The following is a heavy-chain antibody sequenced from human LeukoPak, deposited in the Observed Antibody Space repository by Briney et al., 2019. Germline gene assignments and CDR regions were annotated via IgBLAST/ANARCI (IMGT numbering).Heavy chain of an antibody. CDR1: GYTFTSYG. CDR2: TSAYNGNT. D-gene: IGHD3-22*01. CDR3: ARSLKRITMIVVVIPAPAPFDY. V-gene: IGHV1-18*01. Sequence: ASVKVSCKASGYTFTSYGISWVRQAPGQGLEWMGWTSAYNGNTNYAQKLQGRVTMTTDTSTSTAYMELRSLRSDDTAVYYCARSLKRITMIVVVIPAPAPFDYWGQGTLVTVSS. J-gene: IGHJ4*02.